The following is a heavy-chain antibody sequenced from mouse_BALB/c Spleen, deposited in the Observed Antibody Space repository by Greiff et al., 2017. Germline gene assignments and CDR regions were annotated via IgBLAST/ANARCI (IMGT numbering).Heavy chain of an antibody. J-gene: IGHJ2*01. Sequence: VQVVESGPELVKPGASVRISCKASGYTFTSYYIHWVKQRPGQGLEWIGWIYPGNVNTKYNEKFKGKATLTADKSSSTAYMQLSSLTSEDSAVYFCARGTTALYFDYWGQGTTLTVSS. CDR2: IYPGNVNT. V-gene: IGHV1S56*01. CDR3: ARGTTALYFDY. CDR1: GYTFTSYY. D-gene: IGHD1-2*01.